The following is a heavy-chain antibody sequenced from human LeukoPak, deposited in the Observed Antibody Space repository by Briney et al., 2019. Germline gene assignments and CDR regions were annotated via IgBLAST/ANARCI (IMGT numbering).Heavy chain of an antibody. V-gene: IGHV1-69*05. Sequence: SVKVSCKASGGTFSSYAISWVRQAPGQGLEWMGGIIPIFGTANYAQKSQGRVTITTDESTSTAYMELSSLRSEDTAVYYCARTRRGCCSSTSCSNWFDPWGQGTLVTVSS. CDR1: GGTFSSYA. J-gene: IGHJ5*02. D-gene: IGHD2-2*01. CDR2: IIPIFGTA. CDR3: ARTRRGCCSSTSCSNWFDP.